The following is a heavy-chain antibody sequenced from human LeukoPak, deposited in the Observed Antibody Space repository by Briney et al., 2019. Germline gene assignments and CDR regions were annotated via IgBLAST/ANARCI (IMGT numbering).Heavy chain of an antibody. CDR3: ASNKGGNIKRRYYYGMDV. J-gene: IGHJ6*02. CDR2: INHSGST. V-gene: IGHV4-34*01. Sequence: SETLSLTCAVYGESFSGYYWSWIRQPPGKGLEWIGEINHSGSTNYNPSLKSRVTISVDTSKNQFSLKLSSVTAADTAVYYCASNKGGNIKRRYYYGMDVWGQGTTVTVSS. CDR1: GESFSGYY. D-gene: IGHD4-23*01.